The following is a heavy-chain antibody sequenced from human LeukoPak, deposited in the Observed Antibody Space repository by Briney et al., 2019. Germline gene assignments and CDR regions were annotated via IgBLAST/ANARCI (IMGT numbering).Heavy chain of an antibody. D-gene: IGHD1-14*01. Sequence: ASVKVSCKASGYTFTSYDINWVRQATGQGLEWMGWMNPNSGNTGYAQKLQGRVTMTTDTSTSTAYMELRSLRSDDTAVYYCARREPSVALGYWGQGTLVTVSS. CDR2: MNPNSGNT. J-gene: IGHJ4*02. CDR3: ARREPSVALGY. CDR1: GYTFTSYD. V-gene: IGHV1-8*02.